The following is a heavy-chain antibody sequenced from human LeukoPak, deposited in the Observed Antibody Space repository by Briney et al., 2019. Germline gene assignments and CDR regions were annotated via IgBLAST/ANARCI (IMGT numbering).Heavy chain of an antibody. J-gene: IGHJ4*02. Sequence: SETLSLTCTVSGGSISSSSYYWGWIGQPPGKGLEWIGSIYYSGSTYYNPSLKSRVTISVDTSKNQFSLKLSSVTAADTAVYYCARHASGDYDFLSGYQRPFDYWGQGTLVTVSS. CDR1: GGSISSSSYY. CDR2: IYYSGST. D-gene: IGHD3-3*01. V-gene: IGHV4-39*01. CDR3: ARHASGDYDFLSGYQRPFDY.